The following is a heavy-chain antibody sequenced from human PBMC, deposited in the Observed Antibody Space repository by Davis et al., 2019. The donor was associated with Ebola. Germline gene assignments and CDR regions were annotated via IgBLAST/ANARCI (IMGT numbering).Heavy chain of an antibody. D-gene: IGHD2-21*01. CDR1: GGTFSSYA. J-gene: IGHJ3*02. CDR3: TGDQFVVGASDAFDI. CDR2: IIPILGIA. V-gene: IGHV1-69*04. Sequence: SVKVSCKASGGTFSSYAISWVRQAPGQGLEWMGRIIPILGIANYAQKFQGRVTMTRDTSTSTVYMELSSLRSEDTAVYYCTGDQFVVGASDAFDIWGQGTMVTVSS.